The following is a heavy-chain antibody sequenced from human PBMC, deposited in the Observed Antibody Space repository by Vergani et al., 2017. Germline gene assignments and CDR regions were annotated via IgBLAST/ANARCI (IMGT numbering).Heavy chain of an antibody. CDR2: IIPIFGTA. CDR1: GGTFSSYA. J-gene: IGHJ6*03. D-gene: IGHD6-13*01. V-gene: IGHV1-69*06. Sequence: QVQLVQSGAEVKKPGSSVKVSCKASGGTFSSYAISWVRQAPGQGLEWMGGIIPIFGTANYAQKLQGRVTMTTDTSTSTAYMELRSLRSDDTAVYYCARYSSSWYHYYYYMDVWGKGTTVTVSS. CDR3: ARYSSSWYHYYYYMDV.